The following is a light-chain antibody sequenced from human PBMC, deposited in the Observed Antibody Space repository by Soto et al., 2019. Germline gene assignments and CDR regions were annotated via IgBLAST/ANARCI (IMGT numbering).Light chain of an antibody. CDR2: DAS. CDR1: HSINIW. J-gene: IGKJ2*01. CDR3: QQYNGSPGT. Sequence: DIQMTQSPSTLSASVGDRVTITCRASHSINIWLAWYQQKPGKAPKLLIYDASSLASGAPSRFSGSGSGTAFTLSISSLQPDDFATYHCQQYNGSPGTFGQGTKVDMK. V-gene: IGKV1-5*01.